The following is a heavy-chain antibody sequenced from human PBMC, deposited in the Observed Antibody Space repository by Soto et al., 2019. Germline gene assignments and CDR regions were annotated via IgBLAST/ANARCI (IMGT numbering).Heavy chain of an antibody. Sequence: EVQLVESGGGLIQPGGSLRLSCAASGFTVSSKYMTWVRQAPGKGLEWVSVIYGGGTTYYADSVKGRFTISRDNSKNTSYLQVNSLRAEDTAVYYCVQTTGWPGFDFWGQGTVVTVSS. CDR1: GFTVSSKY. D-gene: IGHD6-19*01. J-gene: IGHJ4*02. V-gene: IGHV3-53*01. CDR2: IYGGGTT. CDR3: VQTTGWPGFDF.